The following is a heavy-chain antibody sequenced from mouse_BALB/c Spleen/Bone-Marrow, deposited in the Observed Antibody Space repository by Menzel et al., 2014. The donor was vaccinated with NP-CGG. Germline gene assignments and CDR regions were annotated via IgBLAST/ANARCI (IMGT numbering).Heavy chain of an antibody. J-gene: IGHJ3*01. CDR1: GYTFXSSW. CDR2: IHPNSGNT. V-gene: IGHV1S130*01. CDR3: ARYWSGFAY. Sequence: VQLQQSGSVLVRPGASVKLSCKASGYTFXSSWMHWAKQRPGQGLEWIGEIHPNSGNTNYNEKFKGKATLTVDTSSSTAYVDLSSLTSEDSAVYYCARYWSGFAYWGQGTLVTVSA. D-gene: IGHD4-1*01.